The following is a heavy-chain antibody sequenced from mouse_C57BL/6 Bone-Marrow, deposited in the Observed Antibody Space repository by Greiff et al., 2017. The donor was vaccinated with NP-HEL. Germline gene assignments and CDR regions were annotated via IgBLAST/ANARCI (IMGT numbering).Heavy chain of an antibody. CDR3: ATPSITTVVATHWYFDV. J-gene: IGHJ1*03. D-gene: IGHD1-1*01. Sequence: VQLQQSGPVLVKPGASVKMSCKASGYTFTDYYMNWVKQSHGKSLEWIGVINPYNGGTSYNQKFKGKATLTVDKSSSTAYMELNSLTSEDSAVYYCATPSITTVVATHWYFDVWGTETTVTVSS. CDR1: GYTFTDYY. V-gene: IGHV1-19*01. CDR2: INPYNGGT.